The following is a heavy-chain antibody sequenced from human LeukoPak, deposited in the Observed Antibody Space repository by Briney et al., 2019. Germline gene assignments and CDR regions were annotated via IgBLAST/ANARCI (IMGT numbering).Heavy chain of an antibody. Sequence: PGGSLRLSCAASGCTFSSYSMNWVRQAPGKGLEWVSYISSSSTTIYYADSVKGRFIVSRDNSKNTLYLQMYSLRAGDTAVYYCARAPGIAVAGASLDYYYYGMDVWGQGTTVTVSS. CDR3: ARAPGIAVAGASLDYYYYGMDV. D-gene: IGHD6-19*01. V-gene: IGHV3-48*01. CDR1: GCTFSSYS. J-gene: IGHJ6*02. CDR2: ISSSSTTI.